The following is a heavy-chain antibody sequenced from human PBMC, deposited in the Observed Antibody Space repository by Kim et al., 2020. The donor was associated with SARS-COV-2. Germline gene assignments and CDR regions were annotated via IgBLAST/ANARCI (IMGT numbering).Heavy chain of an antibody. Sequence: GGSLRLSCAASGFTFDDYAMHWVRQAPGKGLEWVSLISGDGGSTYYADSVKGRFTISRDNSKNSLYLQMNSLRTEDTALYYCAKNRVVAATHTNYYYGMDVWGQGTTVTVSS. CDR1: GFTFDDYA. CDR2: ISGDGGST. V-gene: IGHV3-43*02. CDR3: AKNRVVAATHTNYYYGMDV. D-gene: IGHD2-15*01. J-gene: IGHJ6*02.